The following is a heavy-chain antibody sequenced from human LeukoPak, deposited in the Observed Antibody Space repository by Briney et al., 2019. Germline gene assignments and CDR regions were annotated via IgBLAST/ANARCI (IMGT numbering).Heavy chain of an antibody. CDR2: IHQDAGEK. J-gene: IGHJ5*02. D-gene: IGHD3-10*01. V-gene: IGHV3-7*01. Sequence: GGSLRLSCAASGFTFSDSWMTWVRQTPGKGLQWVASIHQDAGEKQYLDSVRGRFTISRDNAKSSLYLQMNSLRVEDTAVYYCAREAPVDYGSQVGWFVPWGQGTLVTVSS. CDR3: AREAPVDYGSQVGWFVP. CDR1: GFTFSDSW.